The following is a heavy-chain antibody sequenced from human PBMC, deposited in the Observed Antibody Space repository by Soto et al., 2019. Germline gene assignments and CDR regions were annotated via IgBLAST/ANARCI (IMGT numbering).Heavy chain of an antibody. J-gene: IGHJ5*02. V-gene: IGHV2-26*01. Sequence: QVTLKESGPVLVKPTETLTLRCTVSGLSITDSEMGVSWIRPPPGQPLEWLAHIDSSGEKSYRTFLKSRLAISKATSKSQIVLTMTNMDPADTATYYCARRHLAVAVSPWFDPWGQGIPVTVSS. CDR1: GLSITDSEMG. D-gene: IGHD6-19*01. CDR2: IDSSGEK. CDR3: ARRHLAVAVSPWFDP.